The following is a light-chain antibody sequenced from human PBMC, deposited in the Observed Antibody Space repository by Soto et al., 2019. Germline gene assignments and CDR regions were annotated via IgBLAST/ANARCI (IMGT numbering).Light chain of an antibody. J-gene: IGKJ5*01. Sequence: EIVLTQSPVTLSVSTWERATLSCIASQSVGNKLGWYQQRPGQAPRLLIIGASTRATGVPAKFSGSGSGTEFSLTINNLQSEDYAIYYCHQYASWSPFTFGQGTRLEIK. CDR2: GAS. V-gene: IGKV3-15*01. CDR1: QSVGNK. CDR3: HQYASWSPFT.